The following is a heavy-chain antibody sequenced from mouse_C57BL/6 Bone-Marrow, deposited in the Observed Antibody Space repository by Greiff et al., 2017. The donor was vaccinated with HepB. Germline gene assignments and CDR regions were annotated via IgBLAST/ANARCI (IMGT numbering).Heavy chain of an antibody. CDR2: IRSKSSNYAT. V-gene: IGHV10-3*01. J-gene: IGHJ4*01. D-gene: IGHD2-3*01. Sequence: EVHLVESGGGLVQPKGSLKLSCAASGFTFNTYAMHWVRQAPGKGLEWVARIRSKSSNYATYYADSVKDRFTISRDDSQSMLYLQMNNLKTEDTAMYYCVRERGIYDGYTGAMDYWGQGTSVTVSS. CDR3: VRERGIYDGYTGAMDY. CDR1: GFTFNTYA.